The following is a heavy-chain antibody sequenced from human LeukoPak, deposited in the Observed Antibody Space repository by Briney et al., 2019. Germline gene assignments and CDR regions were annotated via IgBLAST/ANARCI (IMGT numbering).Heavy chain of an antibody. CDR2: ISTDGSTT. V-gene: IGHV3-74*01. CDR1: GFTFSSYW. D-gene: IGHD4-17*01. CDR3: VDYGEH. J-gene: IGHJ1*01. Sequence: GGSLRLSSAASGFTFSSYWMHWVRQAPGKGLVWVSRISTDGSTTTYADSVKGRFTISRDNSKNTLYLQMNSLRTEDTAVYYCVDYGEHWGQGILVTVSS.